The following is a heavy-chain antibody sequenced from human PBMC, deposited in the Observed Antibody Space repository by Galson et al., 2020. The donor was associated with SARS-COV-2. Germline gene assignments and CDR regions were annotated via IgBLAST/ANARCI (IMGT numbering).Heavy chain of an antibody. CDR3: ARDLYDILTGYLFDY. D-gene: IGHD3-9*01. V-gene: IGHV3-30*04. J-gene: IGHJ4*02. CDR1: GFTFSSYA. CDR2: ISYDGSNK. Sequence: GGSLRLSCAASGFTFSSYAMHWVRQAPGKGLEWVAVISYDGSNKYYADSVKGRFTISRDNSKNTLYLQMNSLRAEDTAVYYCARDLYDILTGYLFDYWGQGTLVTVSS.